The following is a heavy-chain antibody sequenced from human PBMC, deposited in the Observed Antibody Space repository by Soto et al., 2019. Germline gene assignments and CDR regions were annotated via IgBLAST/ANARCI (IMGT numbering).Heavy chain of an antibody. CDR1: GLIVSTNY. Sequence: EVQLVETGGGLIQPGGSLRLSCAASGLIVSTNYMNWFRQAPGKGLEWVSVLYSGGSTHYAGSVKGRFIISRDNSKNTLYIQMNSLSAEDTAVYYCARDRPGDEGDAFDIWGHGTLVTVSS. CDR2: LYSGGST. V-gene: IGHV3-53*02. J-gene: IGHJ3*02. CDR3: ARDRPGDEGDAFDI. D-gene: IGHD3-10*01.